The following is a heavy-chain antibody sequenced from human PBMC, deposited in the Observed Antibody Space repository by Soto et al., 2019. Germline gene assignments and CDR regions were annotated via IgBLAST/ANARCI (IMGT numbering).Heavy chain of an antibody. CDR3: ARDHIVVVVAATIYYYFGMDV. CDR2: INHSGST. Sequence: SETLSLTCAVYGGSFSGYYWSWIRQPPGKGLEWIGEINHSGSTNYNPSLKSRVTISVDTSKNQFSQKLSSVTAADTAVYYCARDHIVVVVAATIYYYFGMDVWGQGTTVTVSS. V-gene: IGHV4-34*01. CDR1: GGSFSGYY. J-gene: IGHJ6*02. D-gene: IGHD2-15*01.